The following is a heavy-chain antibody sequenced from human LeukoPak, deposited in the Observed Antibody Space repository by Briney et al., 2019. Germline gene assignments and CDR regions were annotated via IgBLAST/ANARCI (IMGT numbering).Heavy chain of an antibody. V-gene: IGHV4-4*07. CDR2: IYTSGST. J-gene: IGHJ6*03. CDR1: GGSISSYY. CDR3: ASTRYSSGWNYYYYMDV. Sequence: SETLSLTCTVSGGSISSYYWSWIRHPAGKGLEWIGRIYTSGSTNYNPSLKSRVTMSVDTSKNQFSLKLSSVTAADTAVYYCASTRYSSGWNYYYYMDVWGKGTTVTISS. D-gene: IGHD6-19*01.